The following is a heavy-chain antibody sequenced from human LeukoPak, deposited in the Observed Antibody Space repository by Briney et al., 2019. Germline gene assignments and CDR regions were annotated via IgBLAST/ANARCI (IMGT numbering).Heavy chain of an antibody. CDR1: GYTFTSYG. CDR2: ISAYNGNT. V-gene: IGHV1-18*01. J-gene: IGHJ6*02. Sequence: GASVEVSCKASGYTFTSYGISWVRQAPGQGLEWMGWISAYNGNTNYAQKLQGRVTMTTDTSTSTAYMELRSLRSDDTAVYYCARDSGATGNYYYGMDVWGQGTTVTVSS. CDR3: ARDSGATGNYYYGMDV. D-gene: IGHD1-26*01.